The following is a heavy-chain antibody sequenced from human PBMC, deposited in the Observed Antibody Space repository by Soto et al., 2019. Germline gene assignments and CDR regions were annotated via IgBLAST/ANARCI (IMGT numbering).Heavy chain of an antibody. V-gene: IGHV4-30-4*01. Sequence: PSETLSLTCTLSAPSISRRGYYCGWIRQPRGKGLEWIGYIYYSGGTYYNPSLKSRVTISVDTSKNQFSLKLSSVTAADTAVYYCARGADGSGSYESNWFDPWCQGTLVTVS. CDR3: ARGADGSGSYESNWFDP. CDR1: APSISRRGYY. CDR2: IYYSGGT. J-gene: IGHJ5*02. D-gene: IGHD3-10*01.